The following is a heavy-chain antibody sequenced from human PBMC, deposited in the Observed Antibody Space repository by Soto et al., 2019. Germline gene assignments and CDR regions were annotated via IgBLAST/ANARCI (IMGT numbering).Heavy chain of an antibody. CDR2: MSHSGGT. CDR1: GGSVSSGSYY. CDR3: ARVERGTATTVVDAFDI. Sequence: QVQLQQWGAGLLKPSETLSLTCAVYGGSVSSGSYYWSWIRQPPGKGLEWIGEMSHSGGTHFNPCLKSRVTISVHTSKNQFSLKMSFVTAADTALYYCARVERGTATTVVDAFDIWGPGTMVTVSS. D-gene: IGHD1-1*01. J-gene: IGHJ3*02. V-gene: IGHV4-34*01.